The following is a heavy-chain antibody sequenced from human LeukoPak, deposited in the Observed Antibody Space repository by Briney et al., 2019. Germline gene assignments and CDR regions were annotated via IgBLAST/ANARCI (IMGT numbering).Heavy chain of an antibody. D-gene: IGHD2-2*01. CDR2: ISYDGSSK. CDR1: GFTFSSYA. J-gene: IGHJ4*02. CDR3: ARDGCSSTSCTLVDY. Sequence: PGGSLRLSCADSGFTFSSYAMHWVRQAPGKGLEWVAVISYDGSSKYYADSVKGRFTISRDNSKNTLYLQMNSLRAEDTAVYYCARDGCSSTSCTLVDYWGQGTLVTVSS. V-gene: IGHV3-30-3*01.